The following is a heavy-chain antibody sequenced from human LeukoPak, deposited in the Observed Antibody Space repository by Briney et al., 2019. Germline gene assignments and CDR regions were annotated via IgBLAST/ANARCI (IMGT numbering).Heavy chain of an antibody. V-gene: IGHV4-30-4*01. D-gene: IGHD5-12*01. Sequence: PSETLSLTCTVSGGSISSDDYYRSWIRQPPGKGLEWIGHITYSGSTDYSPSLRSRVTMSVDTSKNQSSLQLNSVTAAETAMHFCARGGVGGYDYFDSWGQGTLVAVSS. CDR2: ITYSGST. CDR1: GGSISSDDYY. CDR3: ARGGVGGYDYFDS. J-gene: IGHJ4*02.